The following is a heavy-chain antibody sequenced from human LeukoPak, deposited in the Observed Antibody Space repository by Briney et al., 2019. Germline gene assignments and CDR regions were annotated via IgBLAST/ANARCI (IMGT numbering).Heavy chain of an antibody. D-gene: IGHD2/OR15-2a*01. J-gene: IGHJ4*02. CDR3: ARVKSYWRYFDY. V-gene: IGHV4-30-4*01. CDR1: GGSISSGDYY. CDR2: IYYSGST. Sequence: SETLSLTCTVSGGSISSGDYYWSWIRQPPGKGLEWIGYIYYSGSTYYNPSLKSRVTISVDTSKNQFSLKLSSVTAADTAVYYCARVKSYWRYFDYWGQGTLVTVSS.